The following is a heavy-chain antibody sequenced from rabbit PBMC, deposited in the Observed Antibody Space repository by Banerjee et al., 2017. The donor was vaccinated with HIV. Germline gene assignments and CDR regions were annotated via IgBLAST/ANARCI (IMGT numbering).Heavy chain of an antibody. CDR3: ARSGDHAGDPDWLDL. D-gene: IGHD2-1*01. CDR1: GIDFSSYYR. J-gene: IGHJ5*01. Sequence: QQQLEESGGGLVKPGGTLTLTCKASGIDFSSYYRMCWVRQAPGKRPEWIACFYNGDGSTYYATWVNGRFTLSKSSSTTVTLQMTSLTAADTATYFCARSGDHAGDPDWLDLWGPGTLVTVS. CDR2: FYNGDGST. V-gene: IGHV1S45*01.